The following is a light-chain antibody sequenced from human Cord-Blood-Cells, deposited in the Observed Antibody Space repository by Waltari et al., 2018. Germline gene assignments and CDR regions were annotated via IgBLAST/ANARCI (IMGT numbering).Light chain of an antibody. CDR1: SSDVGSYNL. CDR3: CSYAGSSTWV. J-gene: IGLJ3*02. V-gene: IGLV2-23*01. Sequence: QSALTQPASVSGSPGQSITISCTGTSSDVGSYNLVSWYQQHPGKAPKLMIYEGSKRPSGVSNRFSCSKSGNTASLTISALQAEDEADYYCCSYAGSSTWVFGGGTKLTVL. CDR2: EGS.